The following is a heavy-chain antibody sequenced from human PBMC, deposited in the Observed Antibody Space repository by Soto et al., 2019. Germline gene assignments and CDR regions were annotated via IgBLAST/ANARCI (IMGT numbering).Heavy chain of an antibody. D-gene: IGHD2-2*01. CDR2: ISSSSSYI. Sequence: PGGSLRLSCAASGFTFSSYSMNWVRQAPGQGLEWVSSISSSSSYIYYADSVKGRFTISRDNAKNSLYLQMNSLRAEDTAVYYCARDGIVVVPAATITYYYYMDVWGKGTTVTVSS. CDR3: ARDGIVVVPAATITYYYYMDV. J-gene: IGHJ6*03. CDR1: GFTFSSYS. V-gene: IGHV3-21*01.